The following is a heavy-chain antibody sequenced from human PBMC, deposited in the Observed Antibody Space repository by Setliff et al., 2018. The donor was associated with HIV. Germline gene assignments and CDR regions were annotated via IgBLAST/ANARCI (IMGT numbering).Heavy chain of an antibody. CDR1: GGSISSGSYY. J-gene: IGHJ6*03. CDR2: IYNSGST. CDR3: HYWAWSYYYYYMDV. D-gene: IGHD2-15*01. Sequence: SETLSLTCTVSGGSISSGSYYWSWIRQPAGKGLEWIGRIYNSGSTNYNPSLKSRVTISVDTSKNQFSLKLSSVTAADTAVYYCHYWAWSYYYYYMDVWGKGTTVTVSS. V-gene: IGHV4-61*02.